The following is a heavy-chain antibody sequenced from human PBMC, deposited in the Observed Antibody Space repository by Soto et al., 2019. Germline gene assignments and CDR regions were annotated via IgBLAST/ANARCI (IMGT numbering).Heavy chain of an antibody. Sequence: EVQLVESGGGLVQPGGSLRLSCAASGFTFRNYDMHWVRQGTGKGLEWVSGISAAGDPDYADSVEGRFNISREYAQNSFFLQMNSLRVGDPAVYYGARTDRDFYGLDVWGQGTTVIVSS. CDR2: ISAAGDP. CDR3: ARTDRDFYGLDV. V-gene: IGHV3-13*05. J-gene: IGHJ6*02. CDR1: GFTFRNYD.